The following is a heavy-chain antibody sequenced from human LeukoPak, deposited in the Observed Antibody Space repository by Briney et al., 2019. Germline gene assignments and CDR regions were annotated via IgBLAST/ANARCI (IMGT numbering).Heavy chain of an antibody. CDR1: GYTFTGYY. CDR3: ARPGSYYYDSSGHVLWY. CDR2: INPNSGGT. Sequence: ASVKVSCKASGYTFTGYYMHWVRQAPGQGLEWMGWINPNSGGTNYAQKFQGRATMTRDTSISTAYMELSRLRSDDTAVYYCARPGSYYYDSSGHVLWYWGQGTLVTVSS. D-gene: IGHD3-22*01. V-gene: IGHV1-2*02. J-gene: IGHJ4*02.